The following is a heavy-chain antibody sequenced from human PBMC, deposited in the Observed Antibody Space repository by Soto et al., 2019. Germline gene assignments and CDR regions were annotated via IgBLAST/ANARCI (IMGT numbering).Heavy chain of an antibody. J-gene: IGHJ4*02. D-gene: IGHD3-22*01. CDR2: ISGSGGSK. V-gene: IGHV3-23*01. CDR1: GFTVSSYA. Sequence: GGSLRLSCAASGFTVSSYAMSWVRQAPGKGLEWVSAISGSGGSKYYADSVKGRFTIARDNSKNTLYLQMNSLRAEDTAVYYCAKDYYYDSSGYYVGSLTDYWGQGTLVTVSS. CDR3: AKDYYYDSSGYYVGSLTDY.